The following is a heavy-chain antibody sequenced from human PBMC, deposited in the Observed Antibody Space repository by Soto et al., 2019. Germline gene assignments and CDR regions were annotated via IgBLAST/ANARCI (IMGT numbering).Heavy chain of an antibody. V-gene: IGHV1-46*01. J-gene: IGHJ4*02. CDR2: INPRDGGS. CDR3: ARDQGAVAGTGSDF. Sequence: QVQLVQSGAEVKKPGASVRISCKASGYTFTNFYMHWVRQAPGQGLEWMAMINPRDGGSYYAQHRQGRVTLTRDTSTSTVYLDLSTLKSEDTAVYYCARDQGAVAGTGSDFWGQGTLVTVSS. D-gene: IGHD6-19*01. CDR1: GYTFTNFY.